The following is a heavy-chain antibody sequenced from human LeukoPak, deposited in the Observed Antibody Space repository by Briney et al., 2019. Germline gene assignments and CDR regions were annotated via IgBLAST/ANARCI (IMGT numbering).Heavy chain of an antibody. Sequence: GGSLRLSCVVSEVTLGRYAMSWVRQAPGKGLEWVSGISASGVNTHYAASVRGRFIISRDNSKNTLYLQMNSLRAGDTALYFCAKYDYPDSTGPFHWGQGTLVTVPS. CDR3: AKYDYPDSTGPFH. J-gene: IGHJ4*02. V-gene: IGHV3-23*01. CDR1: EVTLGRYA. D-gene: IGHD3-22*01. CDR2: ISASGVNT.